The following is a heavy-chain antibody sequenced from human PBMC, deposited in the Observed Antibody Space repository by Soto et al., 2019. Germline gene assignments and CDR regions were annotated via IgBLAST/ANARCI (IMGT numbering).Heavy chain of an antibody. CDR2: IDHSGTT. D-gene: IGHD3-16*01. J-gene: IGHJ6*02. V-gene: IGHV4-34*01. CDR3: ARGRRGNYFYYGMDV. CDR1: GGSFSGYS. Sequence: QVQLHQWGAGLLKPSETLSLTCGVYGGSFSGYSWSWIRQPPGKGLDWIGEIDHSGTTNYNPSLKSRVTISVDTSKKQFSLRLTSVSAADTAVYYCARGRRGNYFYYGMDVWGQGTTVTVSS.